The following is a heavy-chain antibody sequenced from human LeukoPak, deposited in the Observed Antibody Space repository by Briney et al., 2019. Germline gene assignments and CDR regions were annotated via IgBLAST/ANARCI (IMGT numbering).Heavy chain of an antibody. CDR2: INPSGGST. CDR1: GYTFTSYY. J-gene: IGHJ3*02. Sequence: ASVKVSCKASGYTFTSYYMHWVRQAPGQGLEWMGIINPSGGSTSYAQKFQGRVTMTRDTSTSTVYMELSSLRSEDTAVYYCARGYYDILTGYSTDAFDIWGQGTMVTVSS. V-gene: IGHV1-46*01. CDR3: ARGYYDILTGYSTDAFDI. D-gene: IGHD3-9*01.